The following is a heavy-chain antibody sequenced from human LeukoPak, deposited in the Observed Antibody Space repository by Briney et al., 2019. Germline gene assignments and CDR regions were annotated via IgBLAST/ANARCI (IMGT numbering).Heavy chain of an antibody. CDR1: GFTFSSYG. J-gene: IGHJ2*01. CDR2: ISYDGSNK. CDR3: AKDLGGGSGCYDL. V-gene: IGHV3-30*18. Sequence: GGSLRLSCAASGFTFSSYGMQWVSQAPGKGLEWVAIISYDGSNKYYADSVQGRFTISRDNSKNTLYLQMNSLRAEDTAVYYCAKDLGGGSGCYDLWGRGTLVTVSS. D-gene: IGHD6-19*01.